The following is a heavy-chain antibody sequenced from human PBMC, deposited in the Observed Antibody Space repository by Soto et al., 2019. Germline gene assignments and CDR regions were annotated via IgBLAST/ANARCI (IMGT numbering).Heavy chain of an antibody. D-gene: IGHD3-3*01. CDR2: ISYDGSNK. Sequence: PGGSLRLSCAASGFTFSSYAMHWVRQAPGKGLEWVAVISYDGSNKYYADSVKGRFTISRDNSKNTLYLQMNSLRAEDTAVYYCARDRRRDFWSGPHDYWGQGTLVTVSS. CDR3: ARDRRRDFWSGPHDY. J-gene: IGHJ4*02. CDR1: GFTFSSYA. V-gene: IGHV3-30-3*01.